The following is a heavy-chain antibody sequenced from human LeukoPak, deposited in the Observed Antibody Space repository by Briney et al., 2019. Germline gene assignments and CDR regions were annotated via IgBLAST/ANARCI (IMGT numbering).Heavy chain of an antibody. D-gene: IGHD3-22*01. V-gene: IGHV3-11*04. CDR1: GFIFSDYY. J-gene: IGHJ6*03. CDR2: ISSSGRTT. CDR3: ARDYDSTGDERDYYYYMDV. Sequence: PGGSLRLSCAASGFIFSDYYMSWFRQAPGKGPEWVSYISSSGRTTYYLDSVKGRFTISRDNAENSLYLQMNSLRAQDTAVYYCARDYDSTGDERDYYYYMDVWGKGTTVTVSS.